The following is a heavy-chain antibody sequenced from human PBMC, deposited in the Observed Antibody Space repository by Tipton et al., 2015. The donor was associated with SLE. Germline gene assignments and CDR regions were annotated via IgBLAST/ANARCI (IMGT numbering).Heavy chain of an antibody. V-gene: IGHV4-39*07. CDR2: IYYSGTT. J-gene: IGHJ4*02. CDR3: ARVFRDSSAYYFDN. CDR1: GDSISSYY. Sequence: TLSLTCTVSGDSISSYYWAWIRQPPGKGLEWIGSIYYSGTTRYNPSLKSRVTLSVDTSKNQFSLDLSSVTAADTALYYCARVFRDSSAYYFDNWGQGTLVTVSS. D-gene: IGHD3-22*01.